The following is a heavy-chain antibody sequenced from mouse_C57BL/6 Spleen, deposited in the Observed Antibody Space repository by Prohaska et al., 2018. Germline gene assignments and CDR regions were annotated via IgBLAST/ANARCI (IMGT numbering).Heavy chain of an antibody. CDR2: IDPETGGT. CDR1: GYTFTDYE. Sequence: QVQLQQSGAELVRPGASVTLSCKASGYTFTDYEMHWVKQTPVHGLEWIGAIDPETGGTAYNQKFKGKAILTADKSSSTAYMELRSLTSEDSAVYYCTREGGTAQAWFAYWGQGTLVTVSA. CDR3: TREGGTAQAWFAY. D-gene: IGHD3-2*02. V-gene: IGHV1-15*01. J-gene: IGHJ3*01.